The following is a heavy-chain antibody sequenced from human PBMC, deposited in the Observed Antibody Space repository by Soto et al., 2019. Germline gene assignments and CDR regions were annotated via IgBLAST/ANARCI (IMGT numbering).Heavy chain of an antibody. J-gene: IGHJ4*02. D-gene: IGHD1-26*01. CDR2: ISFDASKK. CDR1: GFTFRSYA. V-gene: IGHV3-30*04. CDR3: ARSGSALPFDH. Sequence: QVQLVESGGGVVQPGRSLRLSCEASGFTFRSYAMHWVRQDPGKGLEWVAPISFDASKKQYADSVKGRFTISRDNSKSTMSLKMNSLTIQVSAVYYSARSGSALPFDHWDQGTLVPVSS.